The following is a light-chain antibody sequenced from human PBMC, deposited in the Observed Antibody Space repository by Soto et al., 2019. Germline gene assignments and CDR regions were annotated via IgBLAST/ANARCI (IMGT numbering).Light chain of an antibody. CDR3: QQYYSRPWT. J-gene: IGKJ1*01. CDR1: PSVLFISNNKNY. CDR2: WAS. V-gene: IGKV4-1*01. Sequence: DIVMTQCPDSLAVSLGDRATINCKSSPSVLFISNNKNYLCWYQQKPVQPPKLLIYWASTRESGVPDRFSGSGSETDFPLTISSLQAEDVEVYYCQQYYSRPWTFGQGTNVDSK.